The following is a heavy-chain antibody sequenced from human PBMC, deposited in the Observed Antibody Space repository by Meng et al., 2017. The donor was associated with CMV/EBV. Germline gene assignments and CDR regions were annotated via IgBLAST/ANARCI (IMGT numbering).Heavy chain of an antibody. CDR1: GYTFTGYY. V-gene: IGHV1-2*02. Sequence: ASVKVSCKASGYTFTGYYMHWVRQAPGQGLEWMGWINPNSGGTNYAQKFQGRVTMTRDTSISTAYMELSRLRSDDTAVYYCARGVEPAAKPHRHWFDPWGQGTLVTVSS. CDR3: ARGVEPAAKPHRHWFDP. J-gene: IGHJ5*02. D-gene: IGHD2-2*01. CDR2: INPNSGGT.